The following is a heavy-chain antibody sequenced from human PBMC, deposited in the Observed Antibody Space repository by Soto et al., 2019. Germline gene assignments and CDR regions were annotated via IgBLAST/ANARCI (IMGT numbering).Heavy chain of an antibody. Sequence: PSENLSLTCTVSGGSIRRGGSYWSWISQQSGKGLERIGYISYSGRTYYNQSLKSRVTISVDTSKNQFSLKLSSVTAADTAVYYCARGIDGGYDSNFDYWGQRTLVTVSS. J-gene: IGHJ4*02. D-gene: IGHD5-12*01. V-gene: IGHV4-31*02. CDR1: GGSIRRGGSY. CDR3: ARGIDGGYDSNFDY. CDR2: ISYSGRT.